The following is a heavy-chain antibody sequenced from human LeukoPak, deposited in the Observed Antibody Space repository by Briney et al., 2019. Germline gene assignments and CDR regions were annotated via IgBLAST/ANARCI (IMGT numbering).Heavy chain of an antibody. CDR3: ARVHGYCSSTSCYNWFDP. CDR2: IYYSGST. D-gene: IGHD2-2*01. J-gene: IGHJ5*02. CDR1: GGSISSYY. Sequence: SETLSLTCTVSGGSISSYYWSWIRQPPEKGLEWIGYIYYSGSTNYNPSLKSRVTISVDTSKNQFSLKLSSVTAADTAVYYCARVHGYCSSTSCYNWFDPWGQGTLVTVSS. V-gene: IGHV4-59*01.